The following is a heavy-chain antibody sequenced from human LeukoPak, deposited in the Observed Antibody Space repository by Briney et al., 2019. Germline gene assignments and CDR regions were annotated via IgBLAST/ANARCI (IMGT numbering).Heavy chain of an antibody. CDR1: GYTFTGYY. CDR3: ARDKGMRYSYGFLPKYYFDY. Sequence: ASVRVSCKASGYTFTGYYMHWVRQAPGQGLEWMGRINPNSGGTNYAQKFQGRVTMTRDTSISTAYMELSRLRSDDTAVYYCARDKGMRYSYGFLPKYYFDYWGQGTLVTVSA. J-gene: IGHJ4*02. D-gene: IGHD5-18*01. V-gene: IGHV1-2*06. CDR2: INPNSGGT.